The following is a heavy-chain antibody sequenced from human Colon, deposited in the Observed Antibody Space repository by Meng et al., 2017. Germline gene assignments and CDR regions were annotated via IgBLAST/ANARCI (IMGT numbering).Heavy chain of an antibody. CDR3: LVTIRLDY. J-gene: IGHJ4*02. V-gene: IGHV3-48*03. CDR1: GFTFSSYE. D-gene: IGHD3-16*02. CDR2: ISSSGSTI. Sequence: GGPLRLSCAASGFTFSSYEMNWVRQAPGKGLEWVSYISSSGSTIYYADSVKGRFTISRDNAKNSLYLQMNSLRAEDTAVYYCLVTIRLDYWGQGTLVTVSS.